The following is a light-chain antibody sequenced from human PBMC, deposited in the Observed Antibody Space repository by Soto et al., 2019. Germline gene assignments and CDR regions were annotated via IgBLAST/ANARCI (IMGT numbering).Light chain of an antibody. CDR2: AAS. CDR1: QGIRND. J-gene: IGKJ1*01. CDR3: LQDYNYPRT. Sequence: AIQMTQSPSSLSASVGDRVTITCRASQGIRNDLGWYQQKPGKAPKLLIYAASSLQSGVPARFSGSGSGTDYTLTISSLQPEDFATYYCLQDYNYPRTFGQGTMVEIK. V-gene: IGKV1-6*01.